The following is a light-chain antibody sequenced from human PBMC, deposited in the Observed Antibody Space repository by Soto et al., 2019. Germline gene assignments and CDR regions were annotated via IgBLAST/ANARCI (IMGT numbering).Light chain of an antibody. CDR2: GPS. CDR1: QSLSNTY. V-gene: IGKV3D-7*01. J-gene: IGKJ4*01. Sequence: EIVMTQSPVTLSLSPGDRATLSCRASQSLSNTYLSWYQQKPGQAHRLLIYGPSTRATGIPARFSGSGSGTDFTLTISSLQPEDFALYYCHQDFDLPLTFGGGTKVELK. CDR3: HQDFDLPLT.